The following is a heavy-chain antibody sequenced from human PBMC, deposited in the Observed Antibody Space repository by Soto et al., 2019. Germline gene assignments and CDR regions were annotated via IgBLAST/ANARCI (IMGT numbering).Heavy chain of an antibody. V-gene: IGHV4-31*03. Sequence: KASETLSLTCTVSGGSISSGGYYWSWIRQHPGKGLEWIGYIYYSGSTYYNPSLKSRVTISVDTSKNQFSLKLSSVTAADTAVYYCAGDKSRRGYNWFDPWGQGTLVTVSS. CDR1: GGSISSGGYY. CDR2: IYYSGST. J-gene: IGHJ5*02. CDR3: AGDKSRRGYNWFDP. D-gene: IGHD6-6*01.